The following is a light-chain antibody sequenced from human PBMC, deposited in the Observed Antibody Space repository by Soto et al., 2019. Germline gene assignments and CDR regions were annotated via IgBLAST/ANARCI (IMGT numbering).Light chain of an antibody. J-gene: IGKJ1*01. CDR3: QQRGNWPVT. V-gene: IGKV3-11*01. CDR1: QSVGSY. Sequence: EIVLTQSPATLSLSPGERATLSCRASQSVGSYFAWYQQKPGQAPRLLIYDASNRATGIPARFSGSGSGPDFPLTISSLEPDDFAVYYCQQRGNWPVTFGQGTRVDIK. CDR2: DAS.